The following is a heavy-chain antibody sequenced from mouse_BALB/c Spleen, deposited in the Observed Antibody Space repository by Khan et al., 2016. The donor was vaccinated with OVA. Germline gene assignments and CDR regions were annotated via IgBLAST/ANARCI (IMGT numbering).Heavy chain of an antibody. Sequence: EVELVESGGGLVQPGGSRKLSCAASGFTFSSYGMHWVRQSPEKGLEWVAYISGDSSTIYYADTVKGRFPISRDNPKNTLFLQMNSLMSEDTAMYYCATSYYYGYYFDYWGPGTTLTVSS. CDR2: ISGDSSTI. CDR1: GFTFSSYG. J-gene: IGHJ2*01. CDR3: ATSYYYGYYFDY. V-gene: IGHV5-17*02. D-gene: IGHD1-1*01.